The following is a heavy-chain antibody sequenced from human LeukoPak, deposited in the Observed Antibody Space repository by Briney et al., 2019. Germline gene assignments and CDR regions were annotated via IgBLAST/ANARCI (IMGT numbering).Heavy chain of an antibody. CDR1: GYTFTSYG. CDR2: ISAYNGNT. J-gene: IGHJ3*02. D-gene: IGHD3-22*01. CDR3: ARARGYYDSSGYDIGAFDI. V-gene: IGHV1-18*01. Sequence: GASVKVSCKASGYTFTSYGISWVRQAPGQGLEWMGWISAYNGNTNYAQKLQGRVTMTTDTSTSTAYMELRSLRSDDTAVYYCARARGYYDSSGYDIGAFDIWGQGTMVTVSS.